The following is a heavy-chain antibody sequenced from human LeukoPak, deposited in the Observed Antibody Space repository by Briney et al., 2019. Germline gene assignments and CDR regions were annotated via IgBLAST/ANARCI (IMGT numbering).Heavy chain of an antibody. CDR3: ARCTEDYYYYYYMDV. J-gene: IGHJ6*03. CDR2: IYTSGST. D-gene: IGHD2-8*02. CDR1: GVSISSYY. Sequence: PSETLSLTCTVSGVSISSYYWSWIRQPAGKGLEWIGRIYTSGSTNYNPSLKSRVTMSVDTSKNQFSLKLSSVTAADTAVYYCARCTEDYYYYYYMDVWGKGTTVTVSS. V-gene: IGHV4-4*07.